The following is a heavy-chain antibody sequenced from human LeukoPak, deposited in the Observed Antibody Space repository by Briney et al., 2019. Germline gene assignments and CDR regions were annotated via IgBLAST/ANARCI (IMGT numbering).Heavy chain of an antibody. D-gene: IGHD3-22*01. Sequence: TGGSLRLSCAASGFTFSSYGMHWVRQAPGKGLELVAVISYDGSNKNYADSVKGRFTISRDISKNTLYLQMNSLRAEDTAVYYCAKRLGYYDSSEGYFNYWGQGTLVTVSS. CDR2: ISYDGSNK. V-gene: IGHV3-30*18. J-gene: IGHJ4*02. CDR3: AKRLGYYDSSEGYFNY. CDR1: GFTFSSYG.